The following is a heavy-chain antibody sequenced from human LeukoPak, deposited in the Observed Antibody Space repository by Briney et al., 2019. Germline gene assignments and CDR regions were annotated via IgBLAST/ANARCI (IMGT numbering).Heavy chain of an antibody. J-gene: IGHJ4*02. CDR1: GFTFSSYG. V-gene: IGHV3-33*01. CDR2: IWYYGSNK. Sequence: QPGGSLRLSCAASGFTFSSYGMHWVRQAPGKGLEWVAVIWYYGSNKYYAGSVKGRFTISRDNSKNTLYLQMNSLRAEYTAVYYCAREVGATAFDYWGQGTLVTVSS. D-gene: IGHD1-26*01. CDR3: AREVGATAFDY.